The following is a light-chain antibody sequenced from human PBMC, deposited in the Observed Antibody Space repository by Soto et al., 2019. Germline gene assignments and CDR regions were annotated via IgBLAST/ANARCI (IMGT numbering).Light chain of an antibody. CDR1: SSNIGRNT. Sequence: QSVLTQPPSASGTPGQRVTISCSGSSSNIGRNTVNWYQQLPGTAPKLLIYSNNQRPSGVPDRFSGSKSGTSASLAISGHHSEDEADYYCAAWDDSRNVYLFGTGTKLTVL. J-gene: IGLJ1*01. CDR3: AAWDDSRNVYL. CDR2: SNN. V-gene: IGLV1-44*01.